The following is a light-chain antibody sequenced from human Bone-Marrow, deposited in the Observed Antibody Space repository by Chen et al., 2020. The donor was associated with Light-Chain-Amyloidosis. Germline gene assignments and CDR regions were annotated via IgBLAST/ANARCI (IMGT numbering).Light chain of an antibody. J-gene: IGKJ4*01. CDR2: DVS. CDR1: QSVSSY. Sequence: EIVLTQSPATLSLSPGERATLSCRASQSVSSYLAWYQQKPGQAPRLLIYDVSNRATGLPARFSGSGSGTDFTLTISSLEPEDFAVYYCQQRSNWLTFGGGTKVEIK. CDR3: QQRSNWLT. V-gene: IGKV3-11*01.